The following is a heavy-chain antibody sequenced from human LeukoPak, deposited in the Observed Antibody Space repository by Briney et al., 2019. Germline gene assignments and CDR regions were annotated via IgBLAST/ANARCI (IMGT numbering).Heavy chain of an antibody. J-gene: IGHJ6*03. CDR1: VGSFSGYH. Sequence: PSETLSLTCAVYVGSFSGYHWNWIRQPPGKGPEWIGEVNESGGTNINPSLRSRVILSVDTSMNQFSLKLSSVTAADTAVYYCARVPYYMDVWGKGTTVTVSS. V-gene: IGHV4-34*01. CDR2: VNESGGT. CDR3: ARVPYYMDV.